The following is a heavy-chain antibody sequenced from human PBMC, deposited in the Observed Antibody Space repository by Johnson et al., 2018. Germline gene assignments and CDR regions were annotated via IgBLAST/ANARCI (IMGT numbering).Heavy chain of an antibody. CDR1: GFTFSSYS. V-gene: IGHV3-48*01. CDR2: ISSSSSTI. D-gene: IGHD2-2*02. CDR3: AREEAIPNDAFDI. Sequence: VQLVESGGGLVQPGGSLRLSCAASGFTFSSYSMNWVRQAPGKGLEWVSYISSSSSTIYYADSVKGLFTISRDNAKNSLYLQMNSLSAGDTAVYYCAREEAIPNDAFDIWGQGTMVTVSS. J-gene: IGHJ3*02.